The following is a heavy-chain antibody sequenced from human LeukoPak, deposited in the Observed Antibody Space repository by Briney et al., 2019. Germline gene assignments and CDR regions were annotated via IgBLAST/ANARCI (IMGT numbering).Heavy chain of an antibody. J-gene: IGHJ4*02. D-gene: IGHD6-19*01. CDR2: ISGSGGST. V-gene: IGHV3-23*01. CDR1: GFTFSSYA. Sequence: GGSLRLSCAASGFTFSSYAMSWVRQAPGKGLEWVSAISGSGGSTYYADSMKGRFTISRDNSKNTLYLQMDSLRAEDTAVYYCAREASYSSGWYDYWGQGTLVTVSS. CDR3: AREASYSSGWYDY.